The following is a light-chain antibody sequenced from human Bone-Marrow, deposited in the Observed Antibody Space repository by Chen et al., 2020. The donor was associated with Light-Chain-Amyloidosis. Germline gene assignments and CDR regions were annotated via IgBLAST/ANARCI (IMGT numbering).Light chain of an antibody. Sequence: SYELTQPPSVSASPGQTARITCSGDDLPTKYAYWYQQKPGQAPVLVIHRDTERPSGISERFSGSSSGTTATLTISVVQAEDEAYYHCQSADSSGTYEVIFGGGTKLTVL. CDR3: QSADSSGTYEVI. J-gene: IGLJ2*01. CDR2: RDT. V-gene: IGLV3-25*03. CDR1: DLPTKY.